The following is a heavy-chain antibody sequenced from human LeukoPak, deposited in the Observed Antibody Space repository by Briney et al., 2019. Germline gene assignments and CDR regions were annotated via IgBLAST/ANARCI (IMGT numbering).Heavy chain of an antibody. D-gene: IGHD3-10*01. CDR3: AKDTYGSGPDYYYYYMDV. Sequence: PGGSLRLSCAASGFTFDDYAMHWVRQAPGKGLEWVSGISWNSGSIGYADSVKGRFTISRDNAKNSLYLQMNNLRAEDTALYYCAKDTYGSGPDYYYYYMDVWGKGTTVTISS. CDR2: ISWNSGSI. CDR1: GFTFDDYA. J-gene: IGHJ6*03. V-gene: IGHV3-9*01.